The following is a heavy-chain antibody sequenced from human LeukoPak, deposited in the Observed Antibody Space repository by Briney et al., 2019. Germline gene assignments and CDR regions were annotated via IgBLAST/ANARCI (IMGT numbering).Heavy chain of an antibody. CDR3: ARGFIAAARKDYYYYYMDV. V-gene: IGHV4-59*01. Sequence: PSETLSLTCTVSGGSISSYYWSWIRQPPGKGLEWIGYIYYSGSTNYNPSLKSRVTISVDTSKNQFSLKLSSVTAADTAVYYCARGFIAAARKDYYYYYMDVWGKGTTVTISS. J-gene: IGHJ6*03. CDR2: IYYSGST. D-gene: IGHD6-13*01. CDR1: GGSISSYY.